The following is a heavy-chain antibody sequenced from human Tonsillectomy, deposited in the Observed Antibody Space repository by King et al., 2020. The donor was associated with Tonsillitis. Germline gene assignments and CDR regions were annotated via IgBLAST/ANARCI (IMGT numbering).Heavy chain of an antibody. CDR3: AKATKPAGTNWFDP. V-gene: IGHV3-23*04. CDR2: ISGSGGST. D-gene: IGHD1-14*01. Sequence: VQLVESGGGLVQPGGSLRLSCAASGFTFSDYALTWVRQAPGKGLEWVSAISGSGGSTYYADSVKGRFTISRDNSKNTLYLQMNSLRAEDTAIYYCAKATKPAGTNWFDPWGKGALVTVSS. CDR1: GFTFSDYA. J-gene: IGHJ5*02.